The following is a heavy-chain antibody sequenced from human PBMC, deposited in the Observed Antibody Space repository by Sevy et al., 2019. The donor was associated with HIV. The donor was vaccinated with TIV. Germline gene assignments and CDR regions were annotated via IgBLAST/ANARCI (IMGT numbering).Heavy chain of an antibody. Sequence: GGSLRLSCAASGFTFSSYSMNWVRQAPGKGLEWVSSISSSSSYIYYADSVKGRFTISRDNAKNSLYLQMNSLRADDTAVYYCARARITMVQGVIRGFYYYYYGMDVWGQGTTVTVSS. J-gene: IGHJ6*02. CDR3: ARARITMVQGVIRGFYYYYYGMDV. CDR2: ISSSSSYI. D-gene: IGHD3-10*01. CDR1: GFTFSSYS. V-gene: IGHV3-21*01.